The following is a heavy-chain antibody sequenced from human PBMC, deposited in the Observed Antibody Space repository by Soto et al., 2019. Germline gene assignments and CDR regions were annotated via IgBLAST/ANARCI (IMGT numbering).Heavy chain of an antibody. D-gene: IGHD5-12*01. CDR3: ARARLRAVYAFDI. V-gene: IGHV4-31*02. Sequence: SETLSLTCTVSGGSVISGAYYFTCIRQRPGKGLELIGYIYYSGSTYYSPSLKSRLSISLDTSKNQFSLRLSSVTAADTAMYYCARARLRAVYAFDIWGQGTMVTVS. CDR1: GGSVISGAYY. CDR2: IYYSGST. J-gene: IGHJ3*02.